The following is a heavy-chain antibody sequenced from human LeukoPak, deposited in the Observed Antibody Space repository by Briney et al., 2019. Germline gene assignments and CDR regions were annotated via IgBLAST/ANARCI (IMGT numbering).Heavy chain of an antibody. Sequence: VASVKVSCKASGYTFTTYYIHWVRQAPGQGLEWMGIINPDSGSTSYAPKFQGRVTMTRDTSTSTVYMELSSLRSDDTAVYYCARSYSSGSLLYRGQGTLVTVSS. CDR2: INPDSGST. D-gene: IGHD6-19*01. J-gene: IGHJ4*02. CDR3: ARSYSSGSLLY. CDR1: GYTFTTYY. V-gene: IGHV1-46*01.